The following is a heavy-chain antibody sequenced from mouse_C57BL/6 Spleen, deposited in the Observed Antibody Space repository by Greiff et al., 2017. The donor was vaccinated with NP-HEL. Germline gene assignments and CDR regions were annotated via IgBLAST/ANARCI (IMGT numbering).Heavy chain of an antibody. D-gene: IGHD2-3*01. Sequence: EVKLVESGGGLVKPGGSLKLSCAASGFTFSDYGMHWVRQAPEKGLEWVAYISSGSSTIYYADTVKGRFTISRDNAKNTRFLQMTSLRSEDTAMYYCARVMVTTGYYYAMDYWGQGTSVTVSS. V-gene: IGHV5-17*01. CDR2: ISSGSSTI. CDR3: ARVMVTTGYYYAMDY. J-gene: IGHJ4*01. CDR1: GFTFSDYG.